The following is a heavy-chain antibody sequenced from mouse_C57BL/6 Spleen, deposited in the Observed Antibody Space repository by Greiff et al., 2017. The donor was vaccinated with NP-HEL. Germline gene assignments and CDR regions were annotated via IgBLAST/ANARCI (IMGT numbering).Heavy chain of an antibody. V-gene: IGHV1-52*01. Sequence: QVQLQQPGAELVRPGSSVTLSCKASGYTFTSYWMHWVKQRPIQGLEWIGNIDPSDSETHYNQKFKDKATLTVDKSSSTAYMQLSSLTSEDSAVYYCAREGYYGSIPFAYWGQGTLVTVSA. CDR2: IDPSDSET. CDR1: GYTFTSYW. CDR3: AREGYYGSIPFAY. D-gene: IGHD1-1*01. J-gene: IGHJ3*01.